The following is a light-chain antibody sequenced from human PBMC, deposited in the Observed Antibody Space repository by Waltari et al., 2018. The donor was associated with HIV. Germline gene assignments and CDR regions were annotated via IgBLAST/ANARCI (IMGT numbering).Light chain of an antibody. CDR3: ASNRLDYTLI. CDR2: DIN. V-gene: IGLV2-14*03. Sequence: QSALTQPASVSGFLGQSINISCTGISTDSRFYQYVSWYQQYPGKIPRLIIFDINNRPAGVSDHFSGSRSGTSASLTFSGLQSGDEAHYYCASNRLDYTLIFGGGTKLTVL. CDR1: STDSRFYQY. J-gene: IGLJ2*01.